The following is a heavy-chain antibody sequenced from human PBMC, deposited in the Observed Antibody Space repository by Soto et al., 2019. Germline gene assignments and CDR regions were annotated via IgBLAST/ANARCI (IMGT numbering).Heavy chain of an antibody. CDR3: ATLTAPTDY. V-gene: IGHV3-11*01. CDR1: GLTFRNYF. D-gene: IGHD2-21*02. J-gene: IGHJ4*02. Sequence: QVQLVESGGGLVKPGGSLRRSCVASGLTFRNYFMNWIRQAPGKGPEWLSYISSDESTVFYADSVKGRFTTSRDNAQNSVYLQMNSLRAEDTAVYYCATLTAPTDYWGQGSLVTVSS. CDR2: ISSDESTV.